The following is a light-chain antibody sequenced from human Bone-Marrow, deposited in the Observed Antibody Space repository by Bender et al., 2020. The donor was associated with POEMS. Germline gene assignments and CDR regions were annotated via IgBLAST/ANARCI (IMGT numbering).Light chain of an antibody. CDR2: EVT. J-gene: IGLJ2*01. CDR3: SSYAGSNNVV. V-gene: IGLV2-8*01. CDR1: SSDVGGYNY. Sequence: QSALTQPRSVSGSPGQSVTISCTGGSSDVGGYNYVSWYQQHPGKAPKLMIYEVTKRPSGVPDRFSGSKSGNTASLTVSGLQAEDEADYYCSSYAGSNNVVFGGGTKLTVL.